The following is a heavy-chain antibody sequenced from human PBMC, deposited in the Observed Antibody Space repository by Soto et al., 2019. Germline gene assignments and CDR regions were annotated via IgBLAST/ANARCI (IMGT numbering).Heavy chain of an antibody. J-gene: IGHJ4*02. CDR1: GGSMSGYY. CDR2: VYYTGST. CDR3: ARSIAVPSSHIDH. V-gene: IGHV4-59*01. Sequence: QVQLQESGPGLVKPSETLSLTCRVSGGSMSGYYWSWIRQAPGKGLEWIGYVYYTGSTTYNPSLQSRVTISVDTSNKQFSLSLSLATAADTAVYFCARSIAVPSSHIDHWGQGIRVTVSS. D-gene: IGHD6-6*01.